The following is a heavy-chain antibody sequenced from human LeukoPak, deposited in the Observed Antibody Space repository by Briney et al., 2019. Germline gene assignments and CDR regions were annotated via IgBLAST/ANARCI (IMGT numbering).Heavy chain of an antibody. D-gene: IGHD6-6*01. J-gene: IGHJ4*02. Sequence: GASVKVSCKSSGYTFTNYGISWVRQAPGQGLEWMGWISAYNGNTNYAQKIQGRVTMTTDTSTNTAYMELRSLRSDDTAVYYCVRNIYTSSYYFDYWGQGTLVTVSS. CDR2: ISAYNGNT. CDR3: VRNIYTSSYYFDY. V-gene: IGHV1-18*01. CDR1: GYTFTNYG.